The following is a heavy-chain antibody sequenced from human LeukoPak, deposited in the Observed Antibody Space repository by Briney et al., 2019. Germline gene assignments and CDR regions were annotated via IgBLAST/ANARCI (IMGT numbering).Heavy chain of an antibody. CDR3: ARVTGTTPFDC. CDR1: GGSISSSSYY. J-gene: IGHJ4*02. D-gene: IGHD1-1*01. CDR2: IYYSGST. Sequence: PSETLSLTCTVSGGSISSSSYYWGWIRQPPGKGLEWIGSIYYSGSTYYNPSLKSRVTISVDTSKNQFSLKLRSVTAADTAVYFCARVTGTTPFDCWGQGTLVTVSS. V-gene: IGHV4-39*07.